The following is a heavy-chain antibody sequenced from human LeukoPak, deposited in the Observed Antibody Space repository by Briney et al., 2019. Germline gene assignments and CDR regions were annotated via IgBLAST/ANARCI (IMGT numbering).Heavy chain of an antibody. CDR2: MNPNSGNT. CDR3: ARVGGYSGYAVI. V-gene: IGHV1-8*03. Sequence: ASVKVSCKASGYTFTSYDINWVRQATGQGLEWMGWMNPNSGNTGYAQKFQGRVTITRNTSISTAYMELSSLRSEDTAVYYCARVGGYSGYAVIWGQGTLVTVSS. D-gene: IGHD5-12*01. J-gene: IGHJ4*02. CDR1: GYTFTSYD.